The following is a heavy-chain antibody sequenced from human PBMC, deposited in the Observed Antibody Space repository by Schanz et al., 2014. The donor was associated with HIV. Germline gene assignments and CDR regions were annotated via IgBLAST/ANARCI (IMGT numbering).Heavy chain of an antibody. Sequence: EVQLVESGGGLVKPGGSLSLSCAASGFTFSNAWMSWVRQAPGKGLEWVGRIKSKTDGGTTDYAAPVKGRFTISRDDSKNTLYLQMKSLKTEDTAVYYCTTAPAVAGYYGMDVWGQGTTVTVSS. D-gene: IGHD6-19*01. CDR3: TTAPAVAGYYGMDV. CDR1: GFTFSNAW. J-gene: IGHJ6*02. V-gene: IGHV3-15*01. CDR2: IKSKTDGGTT.